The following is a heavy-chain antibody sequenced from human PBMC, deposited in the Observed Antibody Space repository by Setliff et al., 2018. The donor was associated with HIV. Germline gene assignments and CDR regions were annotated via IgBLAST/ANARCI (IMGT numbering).Heavy chain of an antibody. CDR3: TRDSGYERVDAFDL. J-gene: IGHJ3*01. V-gene: IGHV1-8*03. D-gene: IGHD5-12*01. CDR1: GYTFTSYD. CDR2: MNPNSGNT. Sequence: ASVKVSCKASGYTFTSYDINWVRQATGQRLEWMGWMNPNSGNTGYAQKCQGRVTITAHKSTSTAYMELSSLRSEDTAVYYCTRDSGYERVDAFDLWGQGTMVTVSS.